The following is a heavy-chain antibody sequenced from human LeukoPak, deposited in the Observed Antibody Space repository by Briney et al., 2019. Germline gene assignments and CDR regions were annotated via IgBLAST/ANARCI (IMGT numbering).Heavy chain of an antibody. CDR1: VGSISRTY. Sequence: SETLSLTCTVYVGSISRTYWGWVRQPAGKRLEWIGRIHSSGTTNYNTSLRSRASMSIKTSTTQFSLKLTSVTAANTAIYYCARGLVQGWGTHFDYWGQGTLITVSS. D-gene: IGHD7-27*01. J-gene: IGHJ4*02. CDR2: IHSSGTT. CDR3: ARGLVQGWGTHFDY. V-gene: IGHV4-4*07.